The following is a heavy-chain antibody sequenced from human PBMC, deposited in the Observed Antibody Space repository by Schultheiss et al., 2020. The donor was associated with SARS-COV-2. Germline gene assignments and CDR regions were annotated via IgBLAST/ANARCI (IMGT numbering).Heavy chain of an antibody. V-gene: IGHV3-30*14. CDR2: ISNDGTKT. CDR3: ARDMVAAAGTGGDFDY. J-gene: IGHJ4*02. CDR1: GFTFSHYA. Sequence: GESLKISCAASGFTFSHYAMHWVRQAPGKGLEWVAVISNDGTKTSYADSVKGRFTISRDNSKNTLYLQMNSLRAEDTAVYYCARDMVAAAGTGGDFDYWGQGTLVTVSS. D-gene: IGHD6-13*01.